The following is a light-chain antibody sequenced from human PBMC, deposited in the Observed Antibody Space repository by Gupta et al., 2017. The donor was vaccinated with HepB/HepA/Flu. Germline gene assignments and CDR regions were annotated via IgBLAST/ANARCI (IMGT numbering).Light chain of an antibody. J-gene: IGKJ4*01. V-gene: IGKV3-15*01. CDR3: QQYNNWLT. CDR2: GAS. Sequence: EIVMTQSPATLSVSPGERATLSCRASQSVSSNLAWYQQKPGQAPRLLIYGASTRATGIPARFSGSGSGTEFTLTISSLQSEDFGVYYCQQYNNWLTFGGGTKVGSN. CDR1: QSVSSN.